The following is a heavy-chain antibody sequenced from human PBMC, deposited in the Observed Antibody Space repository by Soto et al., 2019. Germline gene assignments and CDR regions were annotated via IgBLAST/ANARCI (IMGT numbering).Heavy chain of an antibody. CDR3: ARDNSGDFWSGYSHYYFDY. CDR2: ISAYSGKT. CDR1: GYTLTSYG. J-gene: IGHJ4*02. D-gene: IGHD3-3*01. Sequence: XAGKVSCTTSGYTLTSYGVNWVRQAPGQRLEWMGWISAYSGKTNYSQKFQGRLTMTTDTSTSTAYMELRSLRSDDTAMYYCARDNSGDFWSGYSHYYFDYWGQGTLVTVSS. V-gene: IGHV1-18*01.